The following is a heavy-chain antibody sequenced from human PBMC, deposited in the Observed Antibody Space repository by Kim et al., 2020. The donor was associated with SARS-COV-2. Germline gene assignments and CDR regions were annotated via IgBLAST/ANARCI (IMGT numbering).Heavy chain of an antibody. V-gene: IGHV3-33*01. J-gene: IGHJ4*02. CDR1: GFTFSSYG. Sequence: GGSLRLSCAASGFTFSSYGMHWVRQAPGKGLEWVAVIWYDGSNKYYADSVKGRFTISRDNSKNTLYLQMNSLRAEDTAVYYCARGKYDFWSGYLGWFDYWGQGTLVTVSS. D-gene: IGHD3-3*01. CDR2: IWYDGSNK. CDR3: ARGKYDFWSGYLGWFDY.